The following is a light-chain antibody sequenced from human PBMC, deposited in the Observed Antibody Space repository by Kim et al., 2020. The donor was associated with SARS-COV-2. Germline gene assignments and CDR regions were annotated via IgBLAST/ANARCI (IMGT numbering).Light chain of an antibody. CDR3: SSYTSSSTGV. J-gene: IGLJ2*01. Sequence: GQSSTISCTGTISDVGGYNDVSWYQQHPGKAPKLMIYDVSHRPSGVSNRFSGSKSGNTASLTISGLQAEDEADYYCSSYTSSSTGVFGGGTQLTVL. CDR1: ISDVGGYND. CDR2: DVS. V-gene: IGLV2-14*03.